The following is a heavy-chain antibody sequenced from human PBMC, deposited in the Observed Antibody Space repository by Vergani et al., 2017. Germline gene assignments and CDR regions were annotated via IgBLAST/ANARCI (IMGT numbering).Heavy chain of an antibody. CDR1: GFTFSGSA. CDR3: TSHIPDFYGMDV. V-gene: IGHV3-73*02. J-gene: IGHJ6*02. CDR2: IRSKANSYAT. Sequence: EVQLVESGGGLVQPGGSLKLSCAASGFTFSGSAMHWVRQASAKGLEWVGRIRSKANSYATAYAASVKGRFTISSTDSKNTAYLQMNSLKTDDTAVYYCTSHIPDFYGMDVWGQGTTVTVSS. D-gene: IGHD2-2*02.